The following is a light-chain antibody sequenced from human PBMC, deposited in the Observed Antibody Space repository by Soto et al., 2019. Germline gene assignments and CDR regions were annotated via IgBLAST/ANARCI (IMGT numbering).Light chain of an antibody. J-gene: IGKJ1*01. Sequence: EIVLTHSAATLSLARVERATLSCRASQSVSSSYLAWYQQKPGQAPRLLIYGASSWATGIPDRFSGSGSGTDFTLTISRLEPEDFAVYYCQQYGSSPPRTFGQGTKVDIK. V-gene: IGKV3-20*01. CDR3: QQYGSSPPRT. CDR2: GAS. CDR1: QSVSSSY.